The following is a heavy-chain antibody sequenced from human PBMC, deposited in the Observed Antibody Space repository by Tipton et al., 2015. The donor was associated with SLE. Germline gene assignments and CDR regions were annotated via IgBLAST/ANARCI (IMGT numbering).Heavy chain of an antibody. V-gene: IGHV4-34*01. CDR1: GGSFNGYL. CDR3: TRLKETIRGSHFVWYFDL. J-gene: IGHJ2*01. CDR2: TDHSGRT. D-gene: IGHD3-10*01. Sequence: TLSLTCAVYGGSFNGYLWSWIRRPPGKGLEWIGETDHSGRTKYNPSFKSRVTISLDTSKNQFSLNLTSVTAADTSVYYCTRLKETIRGSHFVWYFDLWGRGTLVAVSS.